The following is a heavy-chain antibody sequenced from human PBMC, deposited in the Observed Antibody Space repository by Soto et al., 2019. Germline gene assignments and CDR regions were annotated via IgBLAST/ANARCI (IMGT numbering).Heavy chain of an antibody. J-gene: IGHJ4*02. Sequence: GGSLRLSCAASGFTFSSYAMSWVRQAPGKGLGWVSAISGSGGSTYYADSVKGRFTISRDNSKNTLYLQMNSLRAEDTAVYYCAKAPGIAVAGKTAAHYFDYWGQGTLVTVSS. CDR2: ISGSGGST. D-gene: IGHD6-19*01. V-gene: IGHV3-23*01. CDR3: AKAPGIAVAGKTAAHYFDY. CDR1: GFTFSSYA.